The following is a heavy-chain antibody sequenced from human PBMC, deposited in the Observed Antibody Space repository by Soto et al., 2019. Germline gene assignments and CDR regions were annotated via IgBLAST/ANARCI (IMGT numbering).Heavy chain of an antibody. CDR2: IIPIFGTP. CDR3: ARDLEFRDGNISHLDY. D-gene: IGHD3-10*01. V-gene: IGHV1-69*01. Sequence: QVPLLQSGAEVKKPGSSVKVSCKASGGTFTTHAFNWVRQAPGQGLEWVGGIIPIFGTPNYAQKFQGRVTITADGSTSTVYMDLSSLTSEDTAVYYCARDLEFRDGNISHLDYWGQGTLVTVSS. CDR1: GGTFTTHA. J-gene: IGHJ4*02.